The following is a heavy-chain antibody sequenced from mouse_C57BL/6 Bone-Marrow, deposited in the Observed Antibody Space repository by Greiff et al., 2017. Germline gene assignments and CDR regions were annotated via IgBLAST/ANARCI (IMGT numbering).Heavy chain of an antibody. V-gene: IGHV1-42*01. CDR3: ANLLRLRFAY. CDR2: INPSTGGT. J-gene: IGHJ3*01. D-gene: IGHD1-2*01. Sequence: EVQRVESGPELVKPGASVKISCKASGYSFTGYYMNWVKQSPEKSLEWIGEINPSTGGTTYNQKFKDKATLTVDKSCSTAYMQLKSLTSEDSAVYCGANLLRLRFAYWGQGTLVTVSA. CDR1: GYSFTGYY.